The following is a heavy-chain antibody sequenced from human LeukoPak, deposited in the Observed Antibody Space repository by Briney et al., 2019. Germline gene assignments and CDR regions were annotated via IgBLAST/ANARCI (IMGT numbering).Heavy chain of an antibody. CDR2: ISGSGSPI. D-gene: IGHD3-9*01. CDR3: ARAYDILSWFDP. CDR1: GFPFSDYY. J-gene: IGHJ5*02. Sequence: PGGSLRLSCAASGFPFSDYYMNWIRQAPGKGLEWVSYISGSGSPIYYADSVKGRFTISRDNAKNSLYLQMNSLRAEDTAVYYCARAYDILSWFDPWGQGTLVTVSS. V-gene: IGHV3-11*04.